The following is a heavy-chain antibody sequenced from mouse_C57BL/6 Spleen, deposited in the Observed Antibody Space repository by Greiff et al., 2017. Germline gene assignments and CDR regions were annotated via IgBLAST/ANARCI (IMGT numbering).Heavy chain of an antibody. CDR3: AIYGSSYDWYFDV. J-gene: IGHJ1*03. D-gene: IGHD1-1*01. V-gene: IGHV1-61*01. Sequence: QVQLQQPGAELVRPGSSVKLSCKASGYTFTSYWMDWVKQRPGQGLEWIGNIYPSDSETHYNQKFKDKATLTVAKSSSTAYMQLSSLTSEDSAVYNCAIYGSSYDWYFDVWGTGTTVTVSS. CDR1: GYTFTSYW. CDR2: IYPSDSET.